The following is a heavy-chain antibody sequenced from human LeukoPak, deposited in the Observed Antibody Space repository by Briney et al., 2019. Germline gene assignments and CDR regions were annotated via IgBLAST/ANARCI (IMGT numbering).Heavy chain of an antibody. CDR1: VGSISSGGYY. D-gene: IGHD3-22*01. J-gene: IGHJ4*02. CDR3: ARRDSSGYVLDY. V-gene: IGHV4-30-2*01. Sequence: SQTLSLTCTVSVGSISSGGYYWSWIRQPPGKGLEWIGYIYHSGSTFYNPSLKSRVTISVDRSKNQFSLKLSSVTAADTAVYYCARRDSSGYVLDYWGQGTLVTVSS. CDR2: IYHSGST.